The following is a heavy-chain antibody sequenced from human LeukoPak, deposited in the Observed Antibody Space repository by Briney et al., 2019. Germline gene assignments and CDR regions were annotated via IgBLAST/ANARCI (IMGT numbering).Heavy chain of an antibody. Sequence: SETLSLTCTVSGGSISSYYWSWIRQPAGKGLEWIGRIYTSGSTNYNPSLKSRVSISADTSKNQFSLKLSSVTAADTAVYYCARQRIPAVHLDYWGQGTLVTVSS. V-gene: IGHV4-4*07. CDR2: IYTSGST. J-gene: IGHJ4*02. CDR1: GGSISSYY. D-gene: IGHD2-2*01. CDR3: ARQRIPAVHLDY.